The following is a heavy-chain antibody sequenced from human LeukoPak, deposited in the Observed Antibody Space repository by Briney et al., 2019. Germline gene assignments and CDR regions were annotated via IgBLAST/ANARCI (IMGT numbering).Heavy chain of an antibody. Sequence: PSQTLSLTCAVSGGSISSSNWWSWVRQPPGKGLEWIGEIYHGGSTNYNPSLKSRVTISVDKSKNQFSLKLSSVTAADTAVYYCARAVEGQWLVADYWGQGTLVTVFS. CDR1: GGSISSSNW. D-gene: IGHD6-19*01. V-gene: IGHV4-4*02. CDR3: ARAVEGQWLVADY. CDR2: IYHGGST. J-gene: IGHJ4*02.